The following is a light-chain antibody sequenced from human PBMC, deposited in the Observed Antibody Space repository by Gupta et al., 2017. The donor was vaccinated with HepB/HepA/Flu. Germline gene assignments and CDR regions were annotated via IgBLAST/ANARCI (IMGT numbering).Light chain of an antibody. CDR3: HQSYDTPFT. Sequence: DIQMTQSPSSLSASVGDRVTITCRASQSISSYLNWYQQKPGKAPKLLIYAASSFQSGVPSRFSGSGSGTDFTLTISRLQPEDFATYYCHQSYDTPFTFGGGTKVEIK. V-gene: IGKV1-39*01. CDR1: QSISSY. CDR2: AAS. J-gene: IGKJ4*01.